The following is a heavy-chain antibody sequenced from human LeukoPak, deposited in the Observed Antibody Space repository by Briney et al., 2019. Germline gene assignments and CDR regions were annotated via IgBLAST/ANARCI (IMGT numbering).Heavy chain of an antibody. CDR1: GFDLSDYY. Sequence: GGSLRLSCVVSGFDLSDYYMSWIRQAPGKGLEWISYISSSGGNIYFADSVKGRFTMSRDNARGSLYLQMNSLRADDTAIYYCVRRRDYFDYWGQGTLVTVSS. CDR2: ISSSGGNI. V-gene: IGHV3-11*01. J-gene: IGHJ4*02. CDR3: VRRRDYFDY.